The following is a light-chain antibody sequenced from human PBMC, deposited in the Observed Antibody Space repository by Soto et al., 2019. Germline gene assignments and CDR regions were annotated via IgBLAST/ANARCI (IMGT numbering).Light chain of an antibody. J-gene: IGKJ1*01. CDR2: DTS. CDR1: QSVSIY. CDR3: QQRSNYST. Sequence: EIVLTQSPATLSLSPGERATLSCRASQSVSIYLAWYQQKPGQAPRLLIYDTSNRATGIPTRFSGSGSGTDFTLTISSLEPEDFAVYYCQQRSNYSTFGQGTRVEIK. V-gene: IGKV3-11*01.